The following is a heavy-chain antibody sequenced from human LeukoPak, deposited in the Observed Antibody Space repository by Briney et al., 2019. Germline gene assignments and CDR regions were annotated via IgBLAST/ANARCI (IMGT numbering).Heavy chain of an antibody. CDR2: IYSGGST. Sequence: GGSLRLSCAASGFSVSSHFMTWVRQAPGKGLEWVSVIYSGGSTYYADSVRGRFTISRDSSKNTLYLQMNSLRVEDTAVYYCARLPSCWGQGTLVTVSS. V-gene: IGHV3-66*02. D-gene: IGHD2-2*01. CDR3: ARLPSC. J-gene: IGHJ4*02. CDR1: GFSVSSHF.